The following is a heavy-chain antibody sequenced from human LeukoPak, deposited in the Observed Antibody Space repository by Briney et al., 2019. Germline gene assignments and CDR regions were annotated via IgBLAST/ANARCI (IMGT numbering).Heavy chain of an antibody. CDR2: ISYNSGSI. J-gene: IGHJ4*02. D-gene: IGHD3-10*01. CDR1: GFTFEDYA. V-gene: IGHV3-9*01. CDR3: ASARGDY. Sequence: SGRSLRLSCAASGFTFEDYAVQWVRQASGKGLEWVSGISYNSGSIGYADSVKGRFTISRDNAKNSLYLQMNSLRAEDTAVYYCASARGDYWGQGTLVTVSS.